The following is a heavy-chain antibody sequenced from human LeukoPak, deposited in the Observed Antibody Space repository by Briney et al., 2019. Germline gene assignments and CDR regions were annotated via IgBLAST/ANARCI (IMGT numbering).Heavy chain of an antibody. CDR3: AKASRGRSSSLDY. V-gene: IGHV3-23*01. J-gene: IGHJ4*02. Sequence: GGSLRLSCAASGFTFNDFALSWVRQAPGKGLEWVSGISGSSGTTNYADSVKGRFTISRDNSKNTLFLQMNGLRAEDTAVYYCAKASRGRSSSLDYWGQGSLVTVSS. CDR1: GFTFNDFA. CDR2: ISGSSGTT. D-gene: IGHD6-13*01.